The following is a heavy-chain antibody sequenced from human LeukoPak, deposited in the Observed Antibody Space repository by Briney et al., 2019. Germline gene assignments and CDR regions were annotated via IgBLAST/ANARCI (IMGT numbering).Heavy chain of an antibody. CDR1: GFTFNSYA. J-gene: IGHJ4*02. V-gene: IGHV3-23*01. CDR2: ISGSGGTT. CDR3: AKDGYYESSGYSYFDY. D-gene: IGHD3-22*01. Sequence: PGGSLRLSCAASGFTFNSYAMSWVRQAPGKGLEWVSGISGSGGTTHYADSVKGRLTISRDNSKNTLSLQMNSLRAEDTAVYYCAKDGYYESSGYSYFDYWGQGTLVTVSS.